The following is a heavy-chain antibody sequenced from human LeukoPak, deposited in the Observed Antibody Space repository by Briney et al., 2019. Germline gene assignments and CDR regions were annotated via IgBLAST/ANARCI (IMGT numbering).Heavy chain of an antibody. CDR1: GGSISSGSYY. Sequence: PSETLSLTCTVSGGSISSGSYYWSWIRQPAGKGLEWIGRIYTSGSTNYNPSLKSRVTISVDTSKNQFSLKLSSVTAADTAVYYCARAVATWDYFDYWGQGTLVTVSS. D-gene: IGHD2-15*01. CDR2: IYTSGST. V-gene: IGHV4-61*02. J-gene: IGHJ4*02. CDR3: ARAVATWDYFDY.